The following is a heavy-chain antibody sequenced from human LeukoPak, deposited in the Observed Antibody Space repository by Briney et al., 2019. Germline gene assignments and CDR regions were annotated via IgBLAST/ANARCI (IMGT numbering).Heavy chain of an antibody. Sequence: GASVKVSCKASGYTFTNYGINWVRQAPGQGLEWMGWINPNSGGTNYAQKFQGRVTMTRDTSISTAYMELSRLRSDDTAVYYCARRVWGSYRIDAFDIWGQGTMVTVSS. CDR2: INPNSGGT. D-gene: IGHD3-16*02. CDR3: ARRVWGSYRIDAFDI. V-gene: IGHV1-2*02. J-gene: IGHJ3*02. CDR1: GYTFTNYG.